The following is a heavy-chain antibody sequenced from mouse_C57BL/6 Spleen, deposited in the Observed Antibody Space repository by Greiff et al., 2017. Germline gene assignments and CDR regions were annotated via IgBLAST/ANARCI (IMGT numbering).Heavy chain of an antibody. CDR3: ARRDYDDYAMDY. J-gene: IGHJ4*01. V-gene: IGHV1-4*01. CDR2: INPSSGYT. CDR1: GYTFTSYT. D-gene: IGHD2-4*01. Sequence: VKLMESGAELASPGASVKMSCKASGYTFTSYTMHWVKQRPGQGLEWIGYINPSSGYTKYNQKFKDKATLTADKSSSTAYMQLSSLTSEDSEVYYCARRDYDDYAMDYWGQGTSVTVSS.